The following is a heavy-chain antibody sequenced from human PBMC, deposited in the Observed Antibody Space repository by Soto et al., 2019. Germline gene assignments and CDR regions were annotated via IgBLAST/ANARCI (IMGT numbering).Heavy chain of an antibody. V-gene: IGHV3-23*01. J-gene: IGHJ4*02. Sequence: EVQLLESGGDLVQPGGSLRLSCVVSGFTFSSYVMSWVRQAPGKGLEWVATISYDGGNKYYADSVKGRFTISRDNSKNTLNLQMNSLRAEDTAVYYCAKSRDTSGRGWGQGTLVTVSS. CDR1: GFTFSSYV. D-gene: IGHD2-15*01. CDR3: AKSRDTSGRG. CDR2: ISYDGGNK.